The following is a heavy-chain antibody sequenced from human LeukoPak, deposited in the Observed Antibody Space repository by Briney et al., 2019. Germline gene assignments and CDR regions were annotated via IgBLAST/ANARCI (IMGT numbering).Heavy chain of an antibody. CDR2: TYYRSKWYN. Sequence: SQTLSLTCAISGDSVSSNSAAWNWIRQSPSRGLEWLGRTYYRSKWYNDYGTSVKGRITINPDTSKHQFSLQLNSVTPEDTAVYYCARDGPGELLLDYWGQGTLVTVSS. J-gene: IGHJ4*02. D-gene: IGHD1-7*01. CDR3: ARDGPGELLLDY. V-gene: IGHV6-1*01. CDR1: GDSVSSNSAA.